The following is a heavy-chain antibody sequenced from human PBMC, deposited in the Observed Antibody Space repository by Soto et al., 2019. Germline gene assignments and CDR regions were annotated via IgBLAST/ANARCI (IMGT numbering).Heavy chain of an antibody. CDR1: CCSIRSSNFY. CDR3: ARVESSSWPDLGKFDY. V-gene: IGHV4-39*07. CDR2: IYYSGGT. J-gene: IGHJ4*02. Sequence: LETPSPTFPFSCCSIRSSNFYWGWVRPPPVKGLDGFGSIYYSGGTYYNPSLKSRVTISVDTSKNQFSLKLSSVTAADTAVYYCARVESSSWPDLGKFDYWGQGTLVNVSS. D-gene: IGHD6-13*01.